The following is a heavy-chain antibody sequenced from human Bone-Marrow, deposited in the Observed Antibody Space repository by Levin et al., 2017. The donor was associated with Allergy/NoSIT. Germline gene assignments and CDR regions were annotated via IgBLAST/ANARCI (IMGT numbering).Heavy chain of an antibody. CDR3: TRDSSLVYYYDSSGQILRANAFDI. V-gene: IGHV3-49*04. CDR1: GFTFGDYA. CDR2: IRSKAYGGTT. D-gene: IGHD3-22*01. Sequence: PGGSLRLSCTASGFTFGDYAMSWVRQAPGKGLEWVGFIRSKAYGGTTEYAASVKGRFTISRDDSKSIAYLQMNSLKTEDTAVYYCTRDSSLVYYYDSSGQILRANAFDIWGQGTMVTVSS. J-gene: IGHJ3*02.